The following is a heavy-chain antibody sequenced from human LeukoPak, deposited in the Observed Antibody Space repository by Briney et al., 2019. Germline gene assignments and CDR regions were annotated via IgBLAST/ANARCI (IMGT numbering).Heavy chain of an antibody. D-gene: IGHD2-2*01. J-gene: IGHJ5*02. V-gene: IGHV2-5*02. CDR1: GFSLSTSGVG. CDR3: AHLLDIVVVPAAPRGFLWFDP. Sequence: SGPTLVKPTQTLTLTCTFSGFSLSTSGVGVGWIRQPPGKALEWLALIYWDDDKRYSPSLKSRLTITKDTSKNQVVLTMTNMDPVDTATYYCAHLLDIVVVPAAPRGFLWFDPWGQGTLVTVSS. CDR2: IYWDDDK.